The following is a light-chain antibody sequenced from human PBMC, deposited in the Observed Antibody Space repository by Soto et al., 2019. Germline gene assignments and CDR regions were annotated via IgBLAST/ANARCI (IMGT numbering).Light chain of an antibody. CDR1: QSVTCSY. CDR3: HQYGNSIA. CDR2: GTY. Sequence: EMVLTRSPGIVSFSLGERATLSCRASQSVTCSYLAWYQQKFGQAPRLVIYGTYLTAAGIPDRFSGSGAGTDFTLAISRREPEDFALYCCHQYGNSIAFGGGTKVEIK. V-gene: IGKV3-20*01. J-gene: IGKJ4*01.